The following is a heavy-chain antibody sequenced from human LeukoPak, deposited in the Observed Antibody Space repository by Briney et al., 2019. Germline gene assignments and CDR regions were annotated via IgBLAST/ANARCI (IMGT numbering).Heavy chain of an antibody. Sequence: SHTPSLTRTVSGSSIISAYYWALIPQPPGKGLEWIGSIYHSASTYYTPSLKSRVTISVDTYKNQFSLKLSSVTAADTAVYYCAREGSQLERRNYYYMDVWGKGTAVTVSS. CDR3: AREGSQLERRNYYYMDV. V-gene: IGHV4-38-2*02. J-gene: IGHJ6*03. D-gene: IGHD1-1*01. CDR2: IYHSAST. CDR1: GSSIISAYY.